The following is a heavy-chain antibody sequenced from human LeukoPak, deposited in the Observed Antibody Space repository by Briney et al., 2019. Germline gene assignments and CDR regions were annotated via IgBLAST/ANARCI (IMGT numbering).Heavy chain of an antibody. V-gene: IGHV3-30*02. CDR2: IRYDGTNK. J-gene: IGHJ4*02. CDR3: AKDRMSLYSSSFDS. CDR1: GFTFSSYG. Sequence: AGGSLRLSCAASGFTFSSYGMHWVRQAPGKGLEWVAFIRYDGTNKYYADSVKGRFTISRDNSKNTLYLQMNSLRPEDTAVYYCAKDRMSLYSSSFDSWGQGTLVTVSS. D-gene: IGHD6-6*01.